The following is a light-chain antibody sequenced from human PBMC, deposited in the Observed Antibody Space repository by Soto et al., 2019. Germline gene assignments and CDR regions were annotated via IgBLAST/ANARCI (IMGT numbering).Light chain of an antibody. CDR2: EVS. Sequence: SSLTQPASVSGSPGQSITISCPGTSSDVGSYNLVSWYQQHPGKAPKLMIYEVSKRPSGVSNRFSGSKSGNTASLTISGLQAEDEADYYCCSYAGTPYVFGTGTKVTVL. CDR3: CSYAGTPYV. V-gene: IGLV2-23*02. J-gene: IGLJ1*01. CDR1: SSDVGSYNL.